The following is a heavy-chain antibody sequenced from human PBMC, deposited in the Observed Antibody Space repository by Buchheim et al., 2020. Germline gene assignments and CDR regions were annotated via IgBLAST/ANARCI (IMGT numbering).Heavy chain of an antibody. Sequence: QVQVVESGGGVVQPGGSPRLSCGASGFSFRDYGMHWVRQAPGKGLEWVAVISYDGSKKYYGDSVKGRFTISRDNSKNMVFLQMNSLRGEDTAVYYCTKAVYYGSGDYYSRMGYFFGMDVWGPGTT. D-gene: IGHD3-10*01. CDR3: TKAVYYGSGDYYSRMGYFFGMDV. CDR1: GFSFRDYG. V-gene: IGHV3-30*18. J-gene: IGHJ6*01. CDR2: ISYDGSKK.